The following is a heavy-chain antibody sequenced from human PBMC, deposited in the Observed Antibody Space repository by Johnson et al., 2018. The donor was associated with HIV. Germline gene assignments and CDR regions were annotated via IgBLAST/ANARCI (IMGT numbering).Heavy chain of an antibody. Sequence: VLLVESGGGVVQPGRSLRLSCAASGFIFSSYAMHWVRQAPGKGLQYVSAISSNGGSTYYANSVKGRFTISRDNSRNTLYLQMNSLRAEDTAVYYCARERPAYSSSSSHAFDIWGQGTMVTVSS. J-gene: IGHJ3*02. CDR3: ARERPAYSSSSSHAFDI. CDR2: ISSNGGST. V-gene: IGHV3-64*01. CDR1: GFIFSSYA. D-gene: IGHD6-6*01.